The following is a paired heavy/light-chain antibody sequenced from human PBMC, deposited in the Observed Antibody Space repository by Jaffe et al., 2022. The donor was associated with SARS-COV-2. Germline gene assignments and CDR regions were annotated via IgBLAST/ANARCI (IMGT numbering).Heavy chain of an antibody. CDR2: INPSGGST. CDR1: GYTFTSYY. D-gene: IGHD2-15*01. Sequence: QVQLVQSGAEVKKPGASVKVSCKASGYTFTSYYMHWVRQAPGQGLEWMGIINPSGGSTSYAQKFQGRVTMTRDTSTSTVYMELSSLRSEDTAVYYCARVRSGGLVVAATHYYYGMDVWGQGTTVTVSS. V-gene: IGHV1-46*01. J-gene: IGHJ6*02. CDR3: ARVRSGGLVVAATHYYYGMDV.
Light chain of an antibody. CDR1: QSLLHSNGYNY. CDR3: MQALQTPLLT. V-gene: IGKV2-28*01. J-gene: IGKJ4*01. Sequence: DIVMTQSPLSLPVTPGEPASISCRSSQSLLHSNGYNYLDWYLQKPGQSPQLLIYLGSNRASGVPDRFSGSGSGTDFTLKISRVEAEDVGVYYCMQALQTPLLTFGGGTKVEIK. CDR2: LGS.